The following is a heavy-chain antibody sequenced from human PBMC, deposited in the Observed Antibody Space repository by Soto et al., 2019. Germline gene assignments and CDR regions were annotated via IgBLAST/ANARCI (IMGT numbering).Heavy chain of an antibody. V-gene: IGHV1-3*01. CDR3: ARSIDRAARPLRYYYYGMDV. D-gene: IGHD6-6*01. Sequence: ASVKVSCKASGYTFTSYAMHWVRQAPGQRLEWMGWINAGNGNTKYAQKFQGRVTMTRDTSVSTAYMELSRLRSDDTAVYYCARSIDRAARPLRYYYYGMDVWGQGTTVTVSS. CDR2: INAGNGNT. CDR1: GYTFTSYA. J-gene: IGHJ6*02.